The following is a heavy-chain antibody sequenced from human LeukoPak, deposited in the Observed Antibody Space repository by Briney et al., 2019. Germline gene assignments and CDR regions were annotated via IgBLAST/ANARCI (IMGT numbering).Heavy chain of an antibody. CDR2: IKQDGSEK. D-gene: IGHD2-2*03. J-gene: IGHJ4*02. Sequence: GGSLRLSCAASGFTFSSNWMRWVRQAPGKGLEWVASIKQDGSEKYYVGSVKGRFTISRDNAKNSLFLQMDSLRVEDTAVYYCARVDKNRASDYWGQGTLVTVSS. CDR1: GFTFSSNW. CDR3: ARVDKNRASDY. V-gene: IGHV3-7*01.